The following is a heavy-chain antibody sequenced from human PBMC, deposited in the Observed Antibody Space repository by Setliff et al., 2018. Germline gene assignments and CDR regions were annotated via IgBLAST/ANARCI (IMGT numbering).Heavy chain of an antibody. CDR2: INYSGNT. D-gene: IGHD3-3*01. J-gene: IGHJ4*02. CDR3: ARGYYNFLSGYYTPYYFDY. Sequence: SETLSLTCSVSGGSISSSIYYWGWIRQPPGKGLEWIGSINYSGNTNYNPSLKSRVTISVDTSKNQFSLKLSSVTAADTAVYFCARGYYNFLSGYYTPYYFDYWGQGTLVTVSS. V-gene: IGHV4-39*07. CDR1: GGSISSSIYY.